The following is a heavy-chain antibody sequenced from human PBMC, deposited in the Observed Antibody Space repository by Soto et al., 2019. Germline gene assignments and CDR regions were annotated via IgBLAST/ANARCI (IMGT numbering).Heavy chain of an antibody. CDR2: ISGSGDYT. V-gene: IGHV3-23*01. Sequence: EVQLLESGGGLVQPGGSLRLSCAASGFTFSTSGMSWVRQAPGKGLEWVSCISGSGDYTNYADSVKARFTSSIDNSKNTLYLQINRLAADDTTVYYCANHGGFEIWCQGTMVAVSS. D-gene: IGHD4-17*01. CDR1: GFTFSTSG. J-gene: IGHJ3*02. CDR3: ANHGGFEI.